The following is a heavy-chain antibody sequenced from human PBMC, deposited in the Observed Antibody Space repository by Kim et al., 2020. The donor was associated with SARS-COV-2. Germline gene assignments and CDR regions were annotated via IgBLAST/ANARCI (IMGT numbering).Heavy chain of an antibody. CDR2: ISGSGGST. D-gene: IGHD3-10*01. Sequence: GGSLRLSCAASGFTFSSYAMSWVRQAPGKGLEWVSAISGSGGSTYYADSVKGRFTISRDNSKNTLYLQMNSLRAEDTAVYYCAKEDYYGSGSYYNAWFDPWGQGTLSPSPQ. V-gene: IGHV3-23*01. J-gene: IGHJ5*02. CDR1: GFTFSSYA. CDR3: AKEDYYGSGSYYNAWFDP.